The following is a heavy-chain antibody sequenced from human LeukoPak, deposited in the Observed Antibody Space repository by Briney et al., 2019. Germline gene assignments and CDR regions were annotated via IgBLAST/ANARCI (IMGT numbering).Heavy chain of an antibody. J-gene: IGHJ5*02. CDR3: ARPRVAAAGTVWFDP. CDR2: IYYSGST. CDR1: GGSISSISSNNYH. D-gene: IGHD6-13*01. V-gene: IGHV4-39*01. Sequence: SETLSLTCIVSGGSISSISSNNYHWGWIRQPPGKGLEWIGSIYYSGSTYYNPSLKSRVTISVDTSKNQFSLKLSSVTAADTAVYYCARPRVAAAGTVWFDPWGQGTLVTVSS.